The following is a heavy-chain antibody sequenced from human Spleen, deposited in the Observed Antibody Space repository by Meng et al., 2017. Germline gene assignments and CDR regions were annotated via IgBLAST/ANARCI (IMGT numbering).Heavy chain of an antibody. CDR3: ARTGSYYDSSGYYYFDY. Sequence: QVQLQQWGAGLLKPSETLSLTCVVSGGSFSDYYWSWIRQPPGKGLEWIGEINHSGSTNYNPSLKSRVTISVDTSKNQFSLKLSSVTAADTAVYYCARTGSYYDSSGYYYFDYWGQGTLVTVSS. D-gene: IGHD3-22*01. CDR1: GGSFSDYY. V-gene: IGHV4-34*01. J-gene: IGHJ4*02. CDR2: INHSGST.